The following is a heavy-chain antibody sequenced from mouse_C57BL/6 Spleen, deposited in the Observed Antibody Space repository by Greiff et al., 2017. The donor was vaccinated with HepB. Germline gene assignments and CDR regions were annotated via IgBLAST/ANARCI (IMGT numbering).Heavy chain of an antibody. CDR3: ARKRGNYMLPMDY. CDR2: IWSGGST. CDR1: GFSLTSYG. V-gene: IGHV2-2*01. J-gene: IGHJ4*01. Sequence: VKVVESGPGLVQPSQSLSITCTVSGFSLTSYGVHWVRQSPGKGLEWLGVIWSGGSTDYNAAFISRLSISKDNSKSQVFFKMNSLQADDTAIYYCARKRGNYMLPMDYWGQGTSVTVSS. D-gene: IGHD1-3*01.